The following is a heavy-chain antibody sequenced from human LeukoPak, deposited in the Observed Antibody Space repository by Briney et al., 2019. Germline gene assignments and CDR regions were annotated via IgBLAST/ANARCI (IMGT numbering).Heavy chain of an antibody. J-gene: IGHJ4*02. D-gene: IGHD5-12*01. Sequence: PSQTLSLTCAISGDSVSSNSAAWNWIRQSPSRGLEWLGRTYYRSKWYNDYAVSVKSRITINPDTSKSQFSLQLNSVTPEDTAVYYCARGGPNRGYDWDYFDYWGQGTLVTVSS. V-gene: IGHV6-1*01. CDR1: GDSVSSNSAA. CDR3: ARGGPNRGYDWDYFDY. CDR2: TYYRSKWYN.